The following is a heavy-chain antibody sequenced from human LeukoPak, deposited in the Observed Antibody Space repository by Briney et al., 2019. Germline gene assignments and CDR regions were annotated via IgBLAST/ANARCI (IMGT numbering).Heavy chain of an antibody. CDR3: PKLGGDYGGY. Sequence: PGGSLRLSCPASGFTFSTWTMTWLRQAPGKGGEGVSAVSGSGCLTYYADSVNGRFTISRDNSKSTLYLQVNSLRAEHTPVDYCPKLGGDYGGYWGQGTLVTVSS. J-gene: IGHJ4*02. V-gene: IGHV3-23*01. CDR2: VSGSGCLT. D-gene: IGHD4-17*01. CDR1: GFTFSTWT.